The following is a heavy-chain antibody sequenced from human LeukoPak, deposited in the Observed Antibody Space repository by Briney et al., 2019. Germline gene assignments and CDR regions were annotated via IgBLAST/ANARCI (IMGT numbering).Heavy chain of an antibody. CDR3: ARTRGGYSYGYPGYFQH. Sequence: ASVKVSCKASGYTFTGYYMHWVRQAPGQGLEWMGWITTNSGGTNYAQKFQGRVTMTRDTSITTAYMELSRLTSDDTAVYYCARTRGGYSYGYPGYFQHWGQGTLVTVSS. D-gene: IGHD5-18*01. J-gene: IGHJ1*01. CDR2: ITTNSGGT. CDR1: GYTFTGYY. V-gene: IGHV1-2*02.